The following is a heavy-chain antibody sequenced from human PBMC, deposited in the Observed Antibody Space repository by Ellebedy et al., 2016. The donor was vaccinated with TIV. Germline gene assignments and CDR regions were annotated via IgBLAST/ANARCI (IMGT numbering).Heavy chain of an antibody. V-gene: IGHV4-59*01. CDR2: IYYSGST. Sequence: SETLSLXXTVTGGSLSGYFWSWIRQPPGKGLEYIGYIYYSGSTKYSPSLKSRVTMSVDTSMNQFFLTLTSVTAADTAIYYCARVAGRPYSYEYEIYYNSLDRWGQGSPVIVSS. CDR3: ARVAGRPYSYEYEIYYNSLDR. CDR1: GGSLSGYF. D-gene: IGHD5-18*01. J-gene: IGHJ4*02.